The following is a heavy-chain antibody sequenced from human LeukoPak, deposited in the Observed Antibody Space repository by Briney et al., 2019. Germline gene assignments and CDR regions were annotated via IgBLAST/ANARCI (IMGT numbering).Heavy chain of an antibody. V-gene: IGHV3-48*01. J-gene: IGHJ5*02. CDR2: ISGSSSTI. CDR3: ARDLNPYYYDSSGYYH. CDR1: GFTFSSYS. Sequence: PGGSLRLSCAASGFTFSSYSMNWVRQAPGKGLEWGSYISGSSSTIYYADSVKGRFTISRDNGKNTLYLQMNSLRAEDTAVYYCARDLNPYYYDSSGYYHWGQGTLVTVSS. D-gene: IGHD3-22*01.